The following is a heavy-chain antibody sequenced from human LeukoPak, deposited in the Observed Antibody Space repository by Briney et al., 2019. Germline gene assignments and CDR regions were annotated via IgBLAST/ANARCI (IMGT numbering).Heavy chain of an antibody. Sequence: PGGSLRLSCAASGFTFSSYSMNWVRQAPGKGLEWVSSISSSSSYIYYADSVKGRFTISRDNAKNSLYLQMNSLRAEGTAVYYCARDEGPKLRYQPDYWGQGTLVTVSS. V-gene: IGHV3-21*01. D-gene: IGHD3-9*01. CDR3: ARDEGPKLRYQPDY. CDR2: ISSSSSYI. J-gene: IGHJ4*02. CDR1: GFTFSSYS.